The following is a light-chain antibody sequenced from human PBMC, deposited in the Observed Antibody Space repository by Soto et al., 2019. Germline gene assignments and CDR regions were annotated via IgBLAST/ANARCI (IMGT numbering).Light chain of an antibody. CDR3: QQCHDTPRT. V-gene: IGKV3-20*01. CDR2: GAS. CDR1: QSVSNRY. Sequence: SPGLLSLSPGGRAPLSCRASQSVSNRYLAWYQQKPGQAPRLLIYGASSRATGVPDRFSGSGSGTDFTLTITTLQTQDVGIYYCQQCHDTPRTFGQGTKLEIK. J-gene: IGKJ5*01.